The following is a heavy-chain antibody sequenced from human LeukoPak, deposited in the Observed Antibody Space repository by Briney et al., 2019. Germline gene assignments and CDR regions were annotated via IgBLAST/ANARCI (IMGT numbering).Heavy chain of an antibody. Sequence: KTSETLSLTCTVSGGSISPYYWSWIRQPPGKGLEWIGYIYYTGTTNYNPSLRSRVTISLDTSKNQFSLKLSSVTAADTAVYYCARPYYYDSRIDPWGQGTRVTVSS. J-gene: IGHJ5*02. CDR2: IYYTGTT. CDR3: ARPYYYDSRIDP. D-gene: IGHD3-22*01. CDR1: GGSISPYY. V-gene: IGHV4-59*08.